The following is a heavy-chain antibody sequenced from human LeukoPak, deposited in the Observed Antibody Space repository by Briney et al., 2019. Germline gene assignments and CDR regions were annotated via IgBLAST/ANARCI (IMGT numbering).Heavy chain of an antibody. CDR1: GFTFSSYS. V-gene: IGHV3-48*01. CDR2: ISSSSTI. CDR3: ARVAGGIVY. Sequence: GGSLRLSCAASGFTFSSYSMNWVRQAPGKGLEWVSYISSSSTIYYADSVKGRFTISRDNAKNSLYLQMNSLRAEDTAVYYCARVAGGIVYWGQGTLVTVSS. D-gene: IGHD1-26*01. J-gene: IGHJ4*02.